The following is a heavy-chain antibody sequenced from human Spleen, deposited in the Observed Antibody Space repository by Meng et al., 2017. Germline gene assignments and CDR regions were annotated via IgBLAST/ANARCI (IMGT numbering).Heavy chain of an antibody. CDR1: GVSISSYY. D-gene: IGHD3-10*01. J-gene: IGHJ5*02. CDR3: ARDHDRRMVRGVNNWFDP. V-gene: IGHV4-59*12. CDR2: IHYSGST. Sequence: QVQLLESRTGLVKPSETLSLTCTVSGVSISSYYWSWIRQPPGKGVEWIGYIHYSGSTNYNPSLKNRVAMSVDTSKNQFSLKMSSVTAADTAVYYCARDHDRRMVRGVNNWFDPWGQGTLVTVSS.